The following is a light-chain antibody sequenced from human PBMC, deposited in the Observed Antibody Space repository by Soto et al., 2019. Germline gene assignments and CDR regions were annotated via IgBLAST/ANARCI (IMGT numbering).Light chain of an antibody. J-gene: IGKJ1*01. Sequence: DIQMTQSPSTLSASVGDRVTITCRASQSISSWLAWYQQKPGKAPKLLIYKASSLESGVPSRFSGSGSGTEFTLTISSLQPDDLATYYCQQYNSYSPWTF. CDR2: KAS. CDR1: QSISSW. V-gene: IGKV1-5*03. CDR3: QQYNSYSPWT.